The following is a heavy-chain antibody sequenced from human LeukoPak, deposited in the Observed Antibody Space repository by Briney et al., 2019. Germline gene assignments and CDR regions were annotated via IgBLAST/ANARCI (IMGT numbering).Heavy chain of an antibody. CDR1: GFSLSTSGVG. D-gene: IGHD1-26*01. CDR3: AHSLPGGERYSGTTYYFDY. Sequence: SGPTLVNPTQTLTLTCTFSGFSLSTSGVGVGWIRQPPGKALEWLALIYWNDDKRYSPSLKSRLTITKDTSENQVVLTMTNMDPVDTATYYCAHSLPGGERYSGTTYYFDYWGQGTLVTVSS. V-gene: IGHV2-5*01. CDR2: IYWNDDK. J-gene: IGHJ4*02.